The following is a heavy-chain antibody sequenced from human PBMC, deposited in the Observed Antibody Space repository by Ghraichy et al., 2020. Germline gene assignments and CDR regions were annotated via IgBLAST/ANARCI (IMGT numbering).Heavy chain of an antibody. J-gene: IGHJ4*02. CDR1: GYTFTGYY. D-gene: IGHD2-21*02. CDR3: ASPYSRYCGGDCYPDY. CDR2: INPNSGGT. Sequence: ASVKVSCKASGYTFTGYYMHWVRQAPGQGLEWMGWINPNSGGTNYAQKFQGRVTMTRDTSISTAYMELSRLRSDDTAVYYCASPYSRYCGGDCYPDYWGQGTLVTVSS. V-gene: IGHV1-2*02.